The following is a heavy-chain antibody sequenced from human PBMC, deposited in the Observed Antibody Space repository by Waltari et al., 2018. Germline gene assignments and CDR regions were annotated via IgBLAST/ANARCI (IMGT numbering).Heavy chain of an antibody. D-gene: IGHD1-26*01. CDR3: ARGWEFSHYYYYMDL. CDR2: FYYSGST. V-gene: IGHV4-38-2*02. Sequence: QVQLQESGPGLVKPSETLSLICTVSGYSISNNYYWAWIRQSPGKGLEWIGSFYYSGSTSSNPSLKSRVTISVDTSKNQISLKLTSVTAADTAVYYCARGWEFSHYYYYMDLWGKGTTVTVSS. J-gene: IGHJ6*03. CDR1: GYSISNNYY.